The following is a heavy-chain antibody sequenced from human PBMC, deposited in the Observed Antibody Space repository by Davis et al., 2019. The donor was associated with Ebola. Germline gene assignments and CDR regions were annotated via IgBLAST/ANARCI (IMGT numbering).Heavy chain of an antibody. J-gene: IGHJ6*02. CDR3: ARAGGIVVVPAAQRHYYYGMDV. D-gene: IGHD2-2*01. CDR1: GYTFTSYA. V-gene: IGHV1-3*01. Sequence: ASVKVSCKASGYTFTSYAMHWVRQAPGQRLEWMGWINAGNGNTKYSQKFQGRVTITRDTSASTAYMELSSLRSEDTAVYYCARAGGIVVVPAAQRHYYYGMDVWGQGTTVTVSS. CDR2: INAGNGNT.